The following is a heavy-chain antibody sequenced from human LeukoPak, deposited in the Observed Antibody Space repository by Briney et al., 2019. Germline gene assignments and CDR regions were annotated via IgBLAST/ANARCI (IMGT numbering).Heavy chain of an antibody. V-gene: IGHV1-2*02. Sequence: ASVKVSCKASGYTFTGYYMHWVRQAPGQGLEWMGWINPNSGGTNYAQKFQGRVTMTRDTSISTAYMELSRLRSDDTAVYYCARDLDWNDGVCDYWGQGTLVTVSS. CDR2: INPNSGGT. CDR1: GYTFTGYY. J-gene: IGHJ4*02. D-gene: IGHD1-1*01. CDR3: ARDLDWNDGVCDY.